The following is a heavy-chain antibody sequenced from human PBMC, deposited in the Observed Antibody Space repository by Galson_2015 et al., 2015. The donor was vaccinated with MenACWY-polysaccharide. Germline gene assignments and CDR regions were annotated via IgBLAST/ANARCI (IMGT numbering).Heavy chain of an antibody. D-gene: IGHD2-15*01. J-gene: IGHJ4*02. V-gene: IGHV3-30*18. CDR2: ISYDGSNK. CDR3: AKDQGGGYCSGGSCYGHDY. CDR1: GFTFSSYV. Sequence: SLRLSCAASGFTFSSYVMHWVRQAPGKGLEWVAVISYDGSNKYYADSVKGRFTISRDNSKNTLYLQMNSLRAEDTAVYYCAKDQGGGYCSGGSCYGHDYWGQGTLVTVSS.